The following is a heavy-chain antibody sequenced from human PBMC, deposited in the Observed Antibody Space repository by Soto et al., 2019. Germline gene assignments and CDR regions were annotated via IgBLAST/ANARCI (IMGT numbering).Heavy chain of an antibody. D-gene: IGHD6-13*01. Sequence: PSETRSRTWTVSAASMNSYRWSWIRPPAGKGLEWIGHIHSSGSTNGNPSLKSRVTMSVDTTKNQFSLRLMSLTAADTAVYDCARDQGVAVAGINWFDPWGQGSLVTVSS. CDR1: AASMNSYR. V-gene: IGHV4-4*07. J-gene: IGHJ5*02. CDR3: ARDQGVAVAGINWFDP. CDR2: IHSSGST.